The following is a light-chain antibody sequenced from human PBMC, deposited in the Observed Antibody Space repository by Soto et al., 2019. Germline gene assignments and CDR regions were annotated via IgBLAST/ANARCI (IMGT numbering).Light chain of an antibody. CDR2: EVS. Sequence: QSALTQPASVSGSPGQSITISCTGTSSDVGAYTYVSWYQQHPGKAPKLMIFEVSDRPSGVSNRFSGSKSGNTASLTISGLQAEDEADYYCSSYTTSNTLVFGRGTKVTVL. CDR1: SSDVGAYTY. CDR3: SSYTTSNTLV. V-gene: IGLV2-14*01. J-gene: IGLJ2*01.